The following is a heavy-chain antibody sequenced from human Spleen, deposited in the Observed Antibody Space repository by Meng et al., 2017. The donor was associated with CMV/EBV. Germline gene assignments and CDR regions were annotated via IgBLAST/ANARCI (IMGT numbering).Heavy chain of an antibody. CDR1: GYSISSGYY. CDR3: ARVAHLTTYDSSGYPDY. Sequence: SETLSLTCTVSGYSISSGYYWGWIRQPPGKGLEWIGSIYHSGSTYYNPSLKSRVTISVDTSKNQFSLKLSSVTAADTAVYYCARVAHLTTYDSSGYPDYWGQGTLVTVSS. D-gene: IGHD3-22*01. CDR2: IYHSGST. J-gene: IGHJ4*02. V-gene: IGHV4-38-2*02.